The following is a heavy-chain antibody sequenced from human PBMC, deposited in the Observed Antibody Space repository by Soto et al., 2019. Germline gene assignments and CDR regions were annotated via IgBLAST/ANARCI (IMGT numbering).Heavy chain of an antibody. D-gene: IGHD2-2*01. V-gene: IGHV4-59*01. CDR3: ARTYCSRSSCYDAFDI. J-gene: IGHJ3*02. Sequence: SETLSLTCTVSGGSISSYYWSWIRQPPGKGLEWIGYIYYSATTNYNPSLKSRVTISVDTSKNQFSLKLTSVTAADTAVYYCARTYCSRSSCYDAFDIWGQGTMVTVS. CDR1: GGSISSYY. CDR2: IYYSATT.